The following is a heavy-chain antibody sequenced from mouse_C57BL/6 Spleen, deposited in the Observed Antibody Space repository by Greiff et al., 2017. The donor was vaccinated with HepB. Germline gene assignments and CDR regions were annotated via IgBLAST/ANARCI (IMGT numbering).Heavy chain of an antibody. CDR3: AVTGTGRGDY. Sequence: VQLQQSGAELVRPGTSVKVSCKASGYAFTNYLIEWVKQRPGQGLEWIGVINPGSGGTNYNEKFKGKATLTADKSSSTAYMQLSSLTSEDSAVYFCAVTGTGRGDYWGQGTSVTVSS. J-gene: IGHJ4*01. CDR2: INPGSGGT. CDR1: GYAFTNYL. D-gene: IGHD4-1*01. V-gene: IGHV1-54*01.